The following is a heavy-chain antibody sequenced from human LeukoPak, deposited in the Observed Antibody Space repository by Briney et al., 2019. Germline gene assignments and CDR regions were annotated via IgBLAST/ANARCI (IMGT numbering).Heavy chain of an antibody. CDR1: GFTFSSYE. CDR2: ITSNSRYI. CDR3: ARDHNWGFDY. V-gene: IGHV3-48*03. Sequence: GGSLRLSCAASGFTFSSYEMNWVRQAPGKGLEWISYITSNSRYIYYADSVKGRFTISRDNAKNSLFLQMNSLRAEDTAIYYCARDHNWGFDYWGQGTLVAVSS. J-gene: IGHJ4*02. D-gene: IGHD7-27*01.